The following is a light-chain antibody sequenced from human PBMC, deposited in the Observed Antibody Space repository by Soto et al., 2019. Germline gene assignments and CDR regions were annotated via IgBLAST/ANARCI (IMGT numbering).Light chain of an antibody. CDR1: QSVSSY. CDR3: QQYNNWPGT. V-gene: IGKV3-15*01. CDR2: GAS. J-gene: IGKJ1*01. Sequence: ELVMTQSPAILSVSPGERVTLSCRASQSVSSYLAWYQHKPGQPPRLLIYGASTRATGIPARFSGSGSGTEFTLTISSLQSEDFAVYYCQQYNNWPGTFGQGTKWISN.